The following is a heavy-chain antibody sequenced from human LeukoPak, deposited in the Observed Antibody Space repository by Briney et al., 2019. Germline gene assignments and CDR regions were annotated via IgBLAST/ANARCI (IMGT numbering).Heavy chain of an antibody. CDR3: ARGPRSIAVAGPPTGY. Sequence: SETLSLTCTVSGYSISSGYYWGWIRQPPGKGLEWIGSIYHSESTYYNPSLKSRVTISVDTSKNQFSLKLSSVTAADTAVYYCARGPRSIAVAGPPTGYWGQGTLVTVSS. D-gene: IGHD6-19*01. CDR2: IYHSEST. V-gene: IGHV4-38-2*02. CDR1: GYSISSGYY. J-gene: IGHJ4*02.